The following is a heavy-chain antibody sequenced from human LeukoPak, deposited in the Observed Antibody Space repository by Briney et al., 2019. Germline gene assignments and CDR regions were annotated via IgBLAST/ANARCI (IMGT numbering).Heavy chain of an antibody. D-gene: IGHD5-12*01. CDR2: IIPIFGTA. CDR1: GGTFTSYA. Sequence: SVKVSCKASGGTFTSYAISWVRHAPGQGLEWMGGIIPIFGTANYAQKFQGRVTITADESTSTAYMELSSLRSEDTAVYYCARGEGGNEQEFHYWGQGTLVTVSS. J-gene: IGHJ4*02. CDR3: ARGEGGNEQEFHY. V-gene: IGHV1-69*13.